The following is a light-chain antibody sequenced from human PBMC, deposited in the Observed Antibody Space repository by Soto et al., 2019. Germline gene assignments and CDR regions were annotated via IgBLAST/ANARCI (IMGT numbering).Light chain of an antibody. Sequence: QSALTQPASVSGSPGQSITISCTGTSSDVGGYNYVSWYQQHPGKAPKLMIYDVSNRPSGVSNRFSGSKSGNTASLTISGLQAEYEADYYCSSYTSSSTGVFVGGTKLTVL. CDR3: SSYTSSSTGV. CDR2: DVS. J-gene: IGLJ3*02. V-gene: IGLV2-14*01. CDR1: SSDVGGYNY.